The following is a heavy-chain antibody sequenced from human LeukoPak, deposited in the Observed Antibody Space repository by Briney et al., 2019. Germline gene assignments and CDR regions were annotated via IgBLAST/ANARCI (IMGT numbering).Heavy chain of an antibody. CDR3: ARDPNLTGYRRLPEGFDY. J-gene: IGHJ4*02. Sequence: GGSLRLSCAASGFTFSSYSMNWVRQAPGKGLEWVSSISSSSSYIYYADSVKGRFTISRGNAKNSLYLQMNSLRAGDTAVYYCARDPNLTGYRRLPEGFDYWGQGTLVTVS. CDR2: ISSSSSYI. D-gene: IGHD3-9*01. CDR1: GFTFSSYS. V-gene: IGHV3-21*01.